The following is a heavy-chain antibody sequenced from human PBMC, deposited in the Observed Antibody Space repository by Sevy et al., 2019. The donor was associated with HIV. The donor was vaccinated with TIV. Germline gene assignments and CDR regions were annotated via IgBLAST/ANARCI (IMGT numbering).Heavy chain of an antibody. CDR1: GFTFTSYA. Sequence: GESLKISCTTSGFTFTSYAMNWVRQAPGKGLEWVSTIFRNFRGVDVTYDADSVKGRFTISRDSPRNTLYLQMNSLRAADTAVYYCAGARYDSSGSFDALDIWGQGTMVTVSS. D-gene: IGHD3-22*01. V-gene: IGHV3-23*01. J-gene: IGHJ3*02. CDR2: IFRNFRGVDVT. CDR3: AGARYDSSGSFDALDI.